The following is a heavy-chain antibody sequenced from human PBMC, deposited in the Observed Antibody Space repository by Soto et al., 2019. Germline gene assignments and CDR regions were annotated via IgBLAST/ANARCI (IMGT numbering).Heavy chain of an antibody. CDR1: GFTFSSYA. J-gene: IGHJ4*02. CDR3: AKGARAGSGENDYFDS. V-gene: IGHV3-23*01. CDR2: ISGSGGST. Sequence: GGSLRLSCAASGFTFSSYAMSWVRQAPGKGLEWVSAISGSGGSTYYADSVKGRFTISRDNSKNTLYLQMNSLRAEDTAVYYCAKGARAGSGENDYFDSWGQGTMVTVSS. D-gene: IGHD2-21*01.